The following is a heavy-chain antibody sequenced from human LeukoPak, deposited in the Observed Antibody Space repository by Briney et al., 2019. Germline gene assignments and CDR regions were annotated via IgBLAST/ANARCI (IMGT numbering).Heavy chain of an antibody. J-gene: IGHJ3*01. D-gene: IGHD3-16*01. CDR1: GFTFSNYF. CDR3: ARVRGGNWYAFDL. V-gene: IGHV3-72*01. Sequence: GGSLRLSCVVSGFTFSNYFMDWIRQAPGKGLEWVGRIKNKDNNYATEYAASVRGRFIISGDDSKNSLSLQMNRLKTDDTAVYYCARVRGGNWYAFDLWGQGTIVAVSS. CDR2: IKNKDNNYAT.